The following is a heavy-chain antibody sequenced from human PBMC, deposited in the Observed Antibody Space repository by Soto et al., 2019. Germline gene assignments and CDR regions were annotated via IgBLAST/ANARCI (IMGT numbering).Heavy chain of an antibody. CDR1: GYTFTSYY. Sequence: AAVKVSCKASGYTFTSYYMHWVRQAPGQGLEWMGIINPSGGSTSYAQKFQGRVTMTRDTSTSTVYMELSSLRSEDTAVYYCASLTPADAFDIWGQGTLVTVSS. CDR3: ASLTPADAFDI. CDR2: INPSGGST. J-gene: IGHJ3*02. D-gene: IGHD2-15*01. V-gene: IGHV1-46*01.